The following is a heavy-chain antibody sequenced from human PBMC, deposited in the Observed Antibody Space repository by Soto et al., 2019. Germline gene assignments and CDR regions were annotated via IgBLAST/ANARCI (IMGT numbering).Heavy chain of an antibody. CDR3: ARSGQDILTGYYDY. D-gene: IGHD3-9*01. Sequence: ASVKVSCKASGYTFTGYYMHWVRQAPGQGLEWMGWINPNSGGTNYAQKFQGWVTMTRDTSISTAYMELSRLRSDDTAVYYCARSGQDILTGYYDYWGQGTLVTVSS. CDR1: GYTFTGYY. V-gene: IGHV1-2*04. CDR2: INPNSGGT. J-gene: IGHJ4*02.